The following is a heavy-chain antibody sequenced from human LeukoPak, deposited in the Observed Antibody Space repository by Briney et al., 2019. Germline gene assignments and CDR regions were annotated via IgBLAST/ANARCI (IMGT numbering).Heavy chain of an antibody. J-gene: IGHJ5*02. CDR3: AREYYCDSSGYRNNWFDP. V-gene: IGHV4-31*03. CDR2: IYYSGST. Sequence: SQTLSLTCTVSGGSISSGGYYWSWIRQHPGKGLEWIGYIYYSGSTYYNPSLKSRVTISVDTSKNQFSLKLSSVTAADTAVYYCAREYYCDSSGYRNNWFDPWGQGTLVTVSS. D-gene: IGHD3-22*01. CDR1: GGSISSGGYY.